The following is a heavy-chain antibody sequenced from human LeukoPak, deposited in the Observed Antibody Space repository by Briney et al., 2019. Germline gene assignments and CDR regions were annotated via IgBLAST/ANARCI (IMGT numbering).Heavy chain of an antibody. J-gene: IGHJ3*01. CDR3: ARDLPFEGSGTYFPFDV. CDR1: GGTFSGYY. D-gene: IGHD3-10*01. CDR2: ISPIFGTA. V-gene: IGHV1-69*06. Sequence: SLKLSCKASGGTFSGYYISWVRQAPGQGLEWMAWISPIFGTAYYAHTFQGRVTITADKSTSTAYMELSSLRSEDTAVYYCARDLPFEGSGTYFPFDVWGQGTMVTVSS.